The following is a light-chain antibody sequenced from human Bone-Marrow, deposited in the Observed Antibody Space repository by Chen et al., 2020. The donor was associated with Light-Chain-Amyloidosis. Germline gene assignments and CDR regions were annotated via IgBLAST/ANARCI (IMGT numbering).Light chain of an antibody. J-gene: IGLJ3*02. CDR3: QVWDRSSDRPV. CDR1: NIGSTS. CDR2: DDS. V-gene: IGLV3-21*02. Sequence: SYVLTQPSSVSVAPAQAATLACGGNNIGSTSVHWYQQTPGQAPPLVVYDDSYRPSGIPARLSGSNSGNTATLTISRVEAGDEADYYCQVWDRSSDRPVFGGGTKLTVL.